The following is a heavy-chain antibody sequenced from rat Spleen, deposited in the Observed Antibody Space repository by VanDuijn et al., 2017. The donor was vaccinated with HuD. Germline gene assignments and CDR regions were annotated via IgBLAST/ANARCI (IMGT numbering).Heavy chain of an antibody. CDR1: GFSLTSFH. CDR3: TSPFRWFAY. V-gene: IGHV2-1*01. J-gene: IGHJ3*01. Sequence: QVQLRESGPGLLQPSQTLSLTCTVSGFSLTSFHVHWVRQPPGKGLEWMGVIWTNGNTDYNSALNSRLSISRDTSKSQVFLKMNSLQTEDTAIYFCTSPFRWFAYWGQGTLVTVSS. CDR2: IWTNGNT.